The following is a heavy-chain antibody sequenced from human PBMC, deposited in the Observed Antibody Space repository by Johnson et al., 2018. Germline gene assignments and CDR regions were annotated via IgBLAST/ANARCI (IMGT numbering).Heavy chain of an antibody. D-gene: IGHD3-16*01. CDR2: IYSGGST. CDR1: GFTVSSNY. Sequence: QLVESGGGLIQPGGSLRLSCAASGFTVSSNYMSWVRQAPGKVLEWVSVIYSGGSTYSADSVNGRFTIPRDNSKNTQYLQMNSLRAEDKAVYYCARGSRAYVWGSCGAFDIWGQGTMVTVSS. CDR3: ARGSRAYVWGSCGAFDI. V-gene: IGHV3-53*01. J-gene: IGHJ3*02.